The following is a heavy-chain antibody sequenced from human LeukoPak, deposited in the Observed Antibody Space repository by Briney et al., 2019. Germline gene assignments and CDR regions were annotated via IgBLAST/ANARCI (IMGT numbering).Heavy chain of an antibody. D-gene: IGHD2-15*01. Sequence: ASVKVSCKASGYTFTSYYTHWVRQAPGQGLEWMGIINPSGGSTSYAQKFQGRVTMTRDMSTSTVYMELSSLRSEDTAVYYCARGIWTPYYYMDVWGKGTTVTVSS. J-gene: IGHJ6*03. CDR3: ARGIWTPYYYMDV. V-gene: IGHV1-46*01. CDR2: INPSGGST. CDR1: GYTFTSYY.